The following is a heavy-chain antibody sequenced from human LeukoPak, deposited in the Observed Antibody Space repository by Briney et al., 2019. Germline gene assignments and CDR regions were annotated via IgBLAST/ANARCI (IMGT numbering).Heavy chain of an antibody. V-gene: IGHV3-74*01. Sequence: GGSLRLSCAASGFTFKLYWMHWVRQAPGKGPVWVSRINDDGSSTTYADSVKGRFTISRDDAKNMLFLQMNSLRGEDTAVYYCVRGVPPTWPWGKGTLVTVPS. D-gene: IGHD3-10*01. CDR1: GFTFKLYW. J-gene: IGHJ5*02. CDR2: INDDGSST. CDR3: VRGVPPTWP.